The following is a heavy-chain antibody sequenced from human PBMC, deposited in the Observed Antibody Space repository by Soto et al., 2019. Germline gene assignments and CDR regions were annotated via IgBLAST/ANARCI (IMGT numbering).Heavy chain of an antibody. CDR2: IYYSGST. CDR1: GGSISSYY. CDR3: ARQQKYYDILTGHIDKYYFDY. D-gene: IGHD3-9*01. V-gene: IGHV4-59*08. Sequence: SETLSLTCTVSGGSISSYYWSWIRQPPGKGLEWIGYIYYSGSTNYNPSLKSRVTISVDTSKNQFSLKLSSVTAADTAVYYCARQQKYYDILTGHIDKYYFDYWGQGTLVTVSS. J-gene: IGHJ4*02.